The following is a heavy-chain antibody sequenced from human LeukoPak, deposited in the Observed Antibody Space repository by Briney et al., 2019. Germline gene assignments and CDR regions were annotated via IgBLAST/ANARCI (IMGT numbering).Heavy chain of an antibody. Sequence: GGSLRLSCAASGFTFSNYAMHWVRQTPGKGLEWVAVISSDVSNKYYADSVKGRFTVSRDNSKNTLYLQINSLRGEDTAVYYCAKGKYSSGGVPDYWGQGTLVTVSS. CDR3: AKGKYSSGGVPDY. D-gene: IGHD6-19*01. CDR1: GFTFSNYA. V-gene: IGHV3-30-3*01. J-gene: IGHJ4*02. CDR2: ISSDVSNK.